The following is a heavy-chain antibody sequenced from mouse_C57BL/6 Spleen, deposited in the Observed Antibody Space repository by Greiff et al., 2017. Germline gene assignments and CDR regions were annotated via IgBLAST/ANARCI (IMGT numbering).Heavy chain of an antibody. D-gene: IGHD2-1*01. V-gene: IGHV1-59*01. J-gene: IGHJ3*01. CDR3: ARRGNEGFAY. CDR2: IDPSASYT. CDR1: GYTFTSYW. Sequence: QVQLQQPGAELVRPGTSVKLSCKASGYTFTSYWMHWVKQRPGQGLEWIGVIDPSASYTNYNQKFKGQATLTVDTSSSTAYMQLSSLTSEDSAVYYCARRGNEGFAYWGQGTLVTVSA.